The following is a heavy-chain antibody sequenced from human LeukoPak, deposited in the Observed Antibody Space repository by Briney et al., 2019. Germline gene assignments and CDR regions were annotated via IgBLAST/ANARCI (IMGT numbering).Heavy chain of an antibody. CDR1: GASFTSSTYY. CDR2: IYYSGST. CDR3: ARHAGGISATGTRPFDY. V-gene: IGHV4-39*01. Sequence: RASETLSLTCPVSGASFTSSTYYWGRIRQPPGKGLEWFGSIYYSGSTYYNPSLKSRVTMSVDTSKNQFSLKLSSVTAADTAVYYCARHAGGISATGTRPFDYWGQGTLVTVSS. D-gene: IGHD6-13*01. J-gene: IGHJ4*02.